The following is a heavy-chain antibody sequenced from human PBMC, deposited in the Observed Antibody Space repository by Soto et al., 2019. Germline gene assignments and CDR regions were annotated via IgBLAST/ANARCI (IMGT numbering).Heavy chain of an antibody. J-gene: IGHJ4*02. CDR1: GFTFSSYS. V-gene: IGHV3-21*01. D-gene: IGHD1-26*01. CDR2: ISSSSSYI. Sequence: GGSLRLSCAASGFTFSSYSMNWVRQAPGKGLEWVSSISSSSSYIYYADSVKGRFTISRDNAKNSLYLQMNSLRAEDTAVYYCARGLVSGSYHYFDYWGQGTLVTVSS. CDR3: ARGLVSGSYHYFDY.